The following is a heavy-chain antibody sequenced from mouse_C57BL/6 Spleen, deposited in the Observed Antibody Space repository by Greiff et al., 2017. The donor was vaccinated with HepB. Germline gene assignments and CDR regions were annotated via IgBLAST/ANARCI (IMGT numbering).Heavy chain of an antibody. CDR3: TRNWDDWYFDV. CDR1: GFTFSSYA. D-gene: IGHD4-1*01. CDR2: ISSGGDYI. V-gene: IGHV5-9-1*02. J-gene: IGHJ1*03. Sequence: EVQLQQSGEGLVKPGGSLKLSCAASGFTFSSYAMSWVRQTPEKRLEWVAYISSGGDYIYYADTVKGRFTISRDNARNTLYLQMSSLKSEDTAMYYCTRNWDDWYFDVWGTGTTVTVSS.